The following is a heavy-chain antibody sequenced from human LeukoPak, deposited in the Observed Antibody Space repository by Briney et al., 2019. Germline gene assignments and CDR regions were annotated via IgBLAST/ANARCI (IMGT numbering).Heavy chain of an antibody. D-gene: IGHD2-2*01. CDR2: IRSTANNYAT. Sequence: HPGGSLRLSCAASGFTFSGSAMHWVRQASGKGLGWVGRIRSTANNYATAYAASVKGRFTISRDDSKNTTYLQMNNLKTEDTAVYYCTKLGYCSTTSCHAQGYWGQGTLVTVSS. CDR3: TKLGYCSTTSCHAQGY. J-gene: IGHJ1*01. V-gene: IGHV3-73*01. CDR1: GFTFSGSA.